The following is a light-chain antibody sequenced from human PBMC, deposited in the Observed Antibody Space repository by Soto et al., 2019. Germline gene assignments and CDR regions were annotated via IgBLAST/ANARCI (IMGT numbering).Light chain of an antibody. Sequence: EIVTKQTAPTQYVSPGARATLSCRASQSVSSNYLAWYQQKPGQAPRLLIYEASTRATGIPDRFSGSGSGTDFTLTISRLEPAEFAVYYCQQYSNSPPWTFGQGTKVDIK. J-gene: IGKJ1*01. CDR3: QQYSNSPPWT. CDR1: QSVSSNY. CDR2: EAS. V-gene: IGKV3-20*01.